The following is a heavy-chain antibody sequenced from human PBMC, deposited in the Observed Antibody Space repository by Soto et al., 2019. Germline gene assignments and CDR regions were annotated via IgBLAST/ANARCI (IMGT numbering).Heavy chain of an antibody. CDR2: ISSSSYI. J-gene: IGHJ2*01. CDR1: GFTFSSYS. D-gene: IGHD6-19*01. V-gene: IGHV3-21*01. CDR3: AREFSSGWYPRYFDL. Sequence: GGSLRLSCAASGFTFSSYSMNWVRQAPGKGLEWVSSISSSSYIYYADSVKGRFTISRDNAKNSLYLQMNSLRAEDTAVYYCAREFSSGWYPRYFDLWGRGTLVTVSS.